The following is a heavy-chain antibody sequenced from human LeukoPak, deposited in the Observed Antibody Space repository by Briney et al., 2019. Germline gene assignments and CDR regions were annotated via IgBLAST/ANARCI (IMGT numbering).Heavy chain of an antibody. D-gene: IGHD2-2*01. CDR1: GFTFSNHA. CDR2: IWYDGSNK. CDR3: ARDVSCSSTSCYGYGMDV. Sequence: PGGSLRLSCAASGFTFSNHAMSWVRQAPGKGLEWVAVIWYDGSNKYYADSVKGRFTISRDNSKNTLYLQMNSLRAEDTAVYYCARDVSCSSTSCYGYGMDVWGQGTTVTVSS. V-gene: IGHV3-33*08. J-gene: IGHJ6*02.